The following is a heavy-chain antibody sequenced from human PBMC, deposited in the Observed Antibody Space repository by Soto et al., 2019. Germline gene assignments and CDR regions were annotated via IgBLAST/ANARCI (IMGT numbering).Heavy chain of an antibody. Sequence: QVQLQESGPGLVKPSQTLSLTCTVSGGSISSGGYYWSWIRQHPGKGLEWIGYIYYSGSTYYNPSLKSRVTISVDTSKNQFSLKLSSVTAADTAVYYCARVRPVLLPPTRVFDYWGQGTLVTVSS. J-gene: IGHJ4*02. CDR2: IYYSGST. CDR1: GGSISSGGYY. CDR3: ARVRPVLLPPTRVFDY. V-gene: IGHV4-31*03. D-gene: IGHD3-10*01.